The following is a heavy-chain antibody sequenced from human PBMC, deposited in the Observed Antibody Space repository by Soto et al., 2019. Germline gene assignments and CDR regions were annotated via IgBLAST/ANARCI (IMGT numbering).Heavy chain of an antibody. V-gene: IGHV3-23*01. CDR1: GFTFSDYV. CDR2: ISVGGGSA. Sequence: EVQLLQSGGHLVRPGGSLRLSCVASGFTFSDYVMTWVRQAPEKGLEWVSTISVGGGSAYYADSVKGRFAISRDNSKNPLDLQPDCLMAEDPAVYYWVKDRAQQLIIGLWVGPWGQGTLVTVSS. J-gene: IGHJ5*02. D-gene: IGHD6-13*01. CDR3: VKDRAQQLIIGLWVGP.